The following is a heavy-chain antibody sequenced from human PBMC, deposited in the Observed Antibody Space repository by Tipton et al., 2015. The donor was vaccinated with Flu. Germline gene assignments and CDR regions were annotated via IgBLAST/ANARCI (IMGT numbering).Heavy chain of an antibody. CDR3: ARASGSGTYVIFDY. Sequence: TLSLTCTVSGGSITDDYWSWVRQPPGKGLEWIGDISYTGSTTYNPSLKSRVTISLDTAKTQFSLKLRSVTAADTAVYYCARASGSGTYVIFDYWGQGTLVTVSP. J-gene: IGHJ4*02. CDR2: ISYTGST. D-gene: IGHD3-10*01. CDR1: GGSITDDY. V-gene: IGHV4-59*12.